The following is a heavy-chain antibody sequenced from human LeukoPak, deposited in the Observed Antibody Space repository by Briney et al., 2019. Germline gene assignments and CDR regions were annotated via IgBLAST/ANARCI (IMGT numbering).Heavy chain of an antibody. D-gene: IGHD6-19*01. V-gene: IGHV4-59*01. J-gene: IGHJ4*02. Sequence: PSETLSLTCTVSGGSITSYYWSWIRQPPGKGLEWIGYIYYSGSTNYNPSLKSRVTISVDTSKNQFSLKLSSVTAAGTAVYYCARDGSSGWYEDYFDYWGQGTLVTVSS. CDR3: ARDGSSGWYEDYFDY. CDR2: IYYSGST. CDR1: GGSITSYY.